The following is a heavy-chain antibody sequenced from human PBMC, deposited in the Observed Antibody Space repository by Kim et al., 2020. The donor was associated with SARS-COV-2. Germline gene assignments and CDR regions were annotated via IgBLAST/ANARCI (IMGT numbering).Heavy chain of an antibody. J-gene: IGHJ4*02. Sequence: NPTYAQGFTGRFVFSLDTSVSTAYLQISSLKAEDTAVYYCARDDSRSFDYWGQGTLVTVSS. CDR3: ARDDSRSFDY. D-gene: IGHD3-22*01. V-gene: IGHV7-4-1*02. CDR2: NP.